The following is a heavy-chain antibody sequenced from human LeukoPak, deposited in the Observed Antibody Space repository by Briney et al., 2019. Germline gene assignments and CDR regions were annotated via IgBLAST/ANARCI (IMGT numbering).Heavy chain of an antibody. Sequence: PGGSLRLSCAASGFTFSDYYMSWIRQAPGKGLEWVSYISSSGSTIYYADSVKGRFTISRDNAKNSLYLQMNSLRAEDTAVYYCASVSGADSSGYYDWFDPWGQGTLVTVSS. CDR2: ISSSGSTI. J-gene: IGHJ5*02. CDR1: GFTFSDYY. D-gene: IGHD3-22*01. V-gene: IGHV3-11*01. CDR3: ASVSGADSSGYYDWFDP.